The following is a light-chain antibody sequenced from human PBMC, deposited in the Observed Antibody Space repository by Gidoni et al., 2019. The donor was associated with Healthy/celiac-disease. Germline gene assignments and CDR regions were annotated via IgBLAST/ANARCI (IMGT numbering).Light chain of an antibody. CDR3: MQALQTPH. CDR1: QSLLHSNGYNY. CDR2: LGS. Sequence: DIMMTQSPLSLPVTPGEPASISCRSSQSLLHSNGYNYLDWYLQKPGQSPQLLIYLGSNRASGVPDRFSGSGSGTDFTLKISRVEAEDVGVYYCMQALQTPHFGGGTKVEIK. J-gene: IGKJ4*01. V-gene: IGKV2-28*01.